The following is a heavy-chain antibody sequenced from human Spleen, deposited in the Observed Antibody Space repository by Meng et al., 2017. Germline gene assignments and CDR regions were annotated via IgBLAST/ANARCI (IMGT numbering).Heavy chain of an antibody. V-gene: IGHV1-18*01. CDR1: GYTLSSDG. CDR3: ATRGNPYLNC. Sequence: QGQLVQSGAEVKKPGASVKVSCEASGYTLSSDGFSWVRQAPGQGLEWLGWINTYNGKTDYAQKFQGRITMTTDTFTSTAYKELRNLRSDDTAVYYCATRGNPYLNCWGQGTLVTVSS. CDR2: INTYNGKT. J-gene: IGHJ4*02.